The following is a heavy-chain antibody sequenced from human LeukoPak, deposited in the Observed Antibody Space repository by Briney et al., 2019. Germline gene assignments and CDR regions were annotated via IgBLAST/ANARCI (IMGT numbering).Heavy chain of an antibody. D-gene: IGHD1-26*01. CDR3: ARSGYSGSYWGGY. J-gene: IGHJ4*02. Sequence: GGSLRLSCVASGFTFRRHGMNWVRQAPGKGLEWVANIKQDGSEKYYVDSVKGRFTISRDNAKNSLYLQMNSLRAEDTAVYYCARSGYSGSYWGGYWGRGTLVTVSS. CDR1: GFTFRRHG. CDR2: IKQDGSEK. V-gene: IGHV3-7*01.